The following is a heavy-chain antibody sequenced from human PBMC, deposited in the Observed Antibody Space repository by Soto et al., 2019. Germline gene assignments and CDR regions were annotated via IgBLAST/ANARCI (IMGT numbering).Heavy chain of an antibody. CDR1: GNSVSSNSAA. CDR3: ARGIAARQGRYYYYYGMDV. Sequence: SQTLSLTCAISGNSVSSNSAAWNWIRQSPSRGLEWLGRTYYRSKWYNDYAVSVKNRITINPDTSKNQFSLQLNSVTPEDTAVYYCARGIAARQGRYYYYYGMDVWGQGTTVTVSS. D-gene: IGHD6-6*01. J-gene: IGHJ6*02. V-gene: IGHV6-1*01. CDR2: TYYRSKWYN.